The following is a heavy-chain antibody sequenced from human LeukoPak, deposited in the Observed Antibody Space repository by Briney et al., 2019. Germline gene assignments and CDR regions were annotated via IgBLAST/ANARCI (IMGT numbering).Heavy chain of an antibody. V-gene: IGHV3-23*01. D-gene: IGHD2-2*01. CDR3: ARSSLRYEVKGWFDY. J-gene: IGHJ4*02. Sequence: GGPLRLSCAASGFTFSSYAMSWVRQAPGKGLEWVSAISGSGGSTYYADSVKGRFTISRDNAKNSLYLQMNSLRAEDTAVYYCARSSLRYEVKGWFDYWGQGTLVTVSS. CDR2: ISGSGGST. CDR1: GFTFSSYA.